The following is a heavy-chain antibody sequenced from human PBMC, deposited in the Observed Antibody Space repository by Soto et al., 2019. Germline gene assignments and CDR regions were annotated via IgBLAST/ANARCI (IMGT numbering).Heavy chain of an antibody. D-gene: IGHD3-10*01. CDR1: GGSIISSSYY. V-gene: IGHV4-39*01. J-gene: IGHJ4*02. CDR2: IYYSGST. CDR3: ARLLIAPLIPYYGSGIYYFDY. Sequence: AETLSLTCTVSGGSIISSSYYLGWIGQRPGNGLEWIGSIYYSGSTYYNPSLKSRVTISVDTSKNQFSLKLSSVTAADTAVYYCARLLIAPLIPYYGSGIYYFDYWGQGTLVTVSS.